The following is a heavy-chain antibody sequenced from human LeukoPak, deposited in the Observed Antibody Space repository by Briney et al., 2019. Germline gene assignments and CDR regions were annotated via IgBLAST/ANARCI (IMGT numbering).Heavy chain of an antibody. CDR2: IIPIFGTA. CDR1: GGTFSSYA. V-gene: IGHV1-69*13. Sequence: ASVKVSCKASGGTFSSYAISWVRQAPGQGLEWMGGIIPIFGTANYAQKFQGRVTITADESTSTAYVELSSLRSEDTAVYYCARGGRDSGSYYYFDYWGQGTLVTVSS. D-gene: IGHD1-26*01. J-gene: IGHJ4*02. CDR3: ARGGRDSGSYYYFDY.